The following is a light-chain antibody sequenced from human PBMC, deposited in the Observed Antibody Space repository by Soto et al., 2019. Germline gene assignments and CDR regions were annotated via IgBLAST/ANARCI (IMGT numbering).Light chain of an antibody. CDR1: QSVTSSY. CDR2: DAS. V-gene: IGKV3-20*01. J-gene: IGKJ4*01. Sequence: EIVLPQSPGTLSLSPGERVTLSCRAGQSVTSSYLAWYQQKPGQAPRLLIYDASSRATGIPDRFSGSGSGTDFTLTISRLELEDFAVYYCQQYGSSLLTFGGGTKVEIK. CDR3: QQYGSSLLT.